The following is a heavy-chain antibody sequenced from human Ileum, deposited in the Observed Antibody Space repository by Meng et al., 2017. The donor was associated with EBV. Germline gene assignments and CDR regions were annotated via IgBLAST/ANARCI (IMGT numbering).Heavy chain of an antibody. Sequence: HVQLQEAGPGLVKPSGTLSLTCTVSGDSISSNSWWNWVRQPPGKGLEWIGDIYHSGDSNYNPSLKRRVTISLDNSNNQFSLTLSSVTAADTAVYYCARDPIPVPGRNFDYWGQGTLVTVSS. J-gene: IGHJ4*02. CDR3: ARDPIPVPGRNFDY. V-gene: IGHV4-4*02. D-gene: IGHD6-19*01. CDR2: IYHSGDS. CDR1: GDSISSNSW.